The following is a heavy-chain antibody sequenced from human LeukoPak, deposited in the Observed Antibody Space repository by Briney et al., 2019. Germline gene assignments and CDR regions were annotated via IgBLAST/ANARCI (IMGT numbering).Heavy chain of an antibody. CDR3: ARDKYYYDSSGYSELDY. D-gene: IGHD3-22*01. CDR1: GFTFSSYE. CDR2: ISSSGSTI. J-gene: IGHJ4*02. V-gene: IGHV3-48*03. Sequence: GGSLRLSCAASGFTFSSYEMNWVRQAPGKGLEWVSYISSSGSTIYYADSVKGRFTISRDNAKNSLYLQMNSLRAEDTAVYYCARDKYYYDSSGYSELDYWGQGTLVTVSS.